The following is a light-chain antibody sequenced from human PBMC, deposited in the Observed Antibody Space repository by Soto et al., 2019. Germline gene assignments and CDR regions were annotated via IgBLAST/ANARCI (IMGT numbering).Light chain of an antibody. V-gene: IGKV1-12*01. CDR1: QGTSSW. J-gene: IGKJ1*01. Sequence: DIQMTQSPSSVSASVGDRVTITCRASQGTSSWLAWYQQKPGKAPKLLIYAASSLQSGVPSRFSGSASGTDFTLTISSLQPEDFATYYCQQADSFPWTFGQGTKVEIK. CDR3: QQADSFPWT. CDR2: AAS.